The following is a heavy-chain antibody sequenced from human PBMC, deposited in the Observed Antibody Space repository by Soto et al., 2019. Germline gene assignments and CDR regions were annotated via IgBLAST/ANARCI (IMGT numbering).Heavy chain of an antibody. CDR1: GFTFTSYA. V-gene: IGHV3-30-3*01. CDR3: AGEVLQLWGPYCYGIDV. D-gene: IGHD5-18*01. CDR2: ISYDGSNK. J-gene: IGHJ6*02. Sequence: GGSLRLSCAASGFTFTSYAMHWVRQAPGRGLEWVAVISYDGSNKYYADSVKGRFTISRDNAKITLYLQMNSVRAEDTAVYHWAGEVLQLWGPYCYGIDVWGQGTTVTVSS.